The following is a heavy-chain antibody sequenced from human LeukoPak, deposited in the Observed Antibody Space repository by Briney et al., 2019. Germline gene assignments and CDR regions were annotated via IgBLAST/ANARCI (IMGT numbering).Heavy chain of an antibody. V-gene: IGHV4-39*07. D-gene: IGHD4-11*01. Sequence: SETLSLTCTVSGGSISSSSYYWGWIRQPPGKGLEYIGSVYYTGNTYYNPSLKSRVTISVDTSKIQFSLKLNSVTAADTAVYYCSTSTGTTYNSFDPWGQGTLATVSS. J-gene: IGHJ5*02. CDR1: GGSISSSSYY. CDR3: STSTGTTYNSFDP. CDR2: VYYTGNT.